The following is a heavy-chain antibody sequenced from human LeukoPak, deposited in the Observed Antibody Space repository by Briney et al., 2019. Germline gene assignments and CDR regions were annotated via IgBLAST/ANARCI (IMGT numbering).Heavy chain of an antibody. D-gene: IGHD3-22*01. CDR2: ISYDGSNK. Sequence: PGGSLRLSCAASGFTFSSYAMHWVRQAPGKGLEWVAFISYDGSNKYYADSVKGRFTISRDNSKNTLYLQMNSLRAEDTAVYYCARSDYYDSSSYFDYWGQGTLVTVSS. V-gene: IGHV3-30-3*01. CDR3: ARSDYYDSSSYFDY. J-gene: IGHJ4*02. CDR1: GFTFSSYA.